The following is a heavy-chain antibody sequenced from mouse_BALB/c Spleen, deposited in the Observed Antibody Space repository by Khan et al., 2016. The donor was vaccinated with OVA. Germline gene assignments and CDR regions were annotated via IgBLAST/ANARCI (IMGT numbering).Heavy chain of an antibody. CDR2: ISSLAYTI. CDR3: ARGRAWFAY. J-gene: IGHJ3*01. V-gene: IGHV5-15*02. Sequence: EVELVESGGGLVQPGGSRKLSCVASGFTFSDYGMAWVRQAPGKGPEWVAFISSLAYTIYYADTVTGRFTISRENAKNTLYLEMNSLRSEDTAMYYCARGRAWFAYWGQGTLVTVSA. CDR1: GFTFSDYG.